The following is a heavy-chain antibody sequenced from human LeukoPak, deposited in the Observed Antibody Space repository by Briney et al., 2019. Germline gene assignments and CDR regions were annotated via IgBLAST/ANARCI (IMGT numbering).Heavy chain of an antibody. J-gene: IGHJ6*03. Sequence: ASVKVSCKASGYTFTSYYMHWVRQAPGQGLEWMGIINPSGGSTSYAQKFQGRVTMTRDMSTSTVYMELSSLRSEDTAVYYCARAPITMVRGASARDYYYYYMDVWGKGTTVTVS. CDR3: ARAPITMVRGASARDYYYYYMDV. CDR1: GYTFTSYY. V-gene: IGHV1-46*01. D-gene: IGHD3-10*01. CDR2: INPSGGST.